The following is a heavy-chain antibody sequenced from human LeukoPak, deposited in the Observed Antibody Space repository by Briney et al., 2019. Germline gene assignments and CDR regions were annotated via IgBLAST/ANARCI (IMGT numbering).Heavy chain of an antibody. V-gene: IGHV1-18*04. Sequence: GDSVNVSCETSGYTFTNYGLLWVRQAPGQGLEWMGWINVYNGKTNYAQKFQDRVTIIADTPTRTAYLELRSLGSDDTAVYYCARCPLYAWNPRFLDYWGPGSLVTVSP. J-gene: IGHJ4*02. D-gene: IGHD1-1*01. CDR3: ARCPLYAWNPRFLDY. CDR2: INVYNGKT. CDR1: GYTFTNYG.